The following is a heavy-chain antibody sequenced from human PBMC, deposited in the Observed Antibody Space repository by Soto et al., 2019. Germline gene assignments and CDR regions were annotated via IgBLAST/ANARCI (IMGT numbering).Heavy chain of an antibody. J-gene: IGHJ4*02. CDR1: GGSISSYY. V-gene: IGHV4-39*01. CDR2: IYYSGST. D-gene: IGHD3-3*01. CDR3: ATYYDFWSGYYLFDY. Sequence: SETLSLTCTVSGGSISSYYWGWIRQPPGKGLEWIGSIYYSGSTYYNPSLKSRVTISVDTSKNQFSLKLSSVTAADTAVYYCATYYDFWSGYYLFDYWGQGTLVTVSS.